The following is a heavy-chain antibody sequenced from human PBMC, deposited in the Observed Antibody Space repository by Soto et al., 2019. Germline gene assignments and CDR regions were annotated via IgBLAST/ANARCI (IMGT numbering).Heavy chain of an antibody. V-gene: IGHV1-69*02. Sequence: SVKVSCKASGGTFSSYTIGWVRQAPGQGLEWMGRIIPILGIANYAQKFQGRVTITADKSTSTAYMELSSLRSEDTAVYYCARNGVAVGPWFDPWGQGTLVTVSS. CDR3: ARNGVAVGPWFDP. CDR1: GGTFSSYT. CDR2: IIPILGIA. J-gene: IGHJ5*02. D-gene: IGHD2-15*01.